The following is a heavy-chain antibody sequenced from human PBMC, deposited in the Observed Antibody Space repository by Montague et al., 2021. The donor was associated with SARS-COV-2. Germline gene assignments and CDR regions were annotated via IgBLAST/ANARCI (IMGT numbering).Heavy chain of an antibody. CDR3: ARENTVTTFGGPYYIDP. CDR2: IYDSGST. J-gene: IGHJ5*02. Sequence: SETLSLTCIVSGSSVRSYYWSWIRQPPGKGLEWTGYIYDSGSTNXNPSLKSRVTISVDASKNQFSLKLSSVTAADTAVYYCARENTVTTFGGPYYIDPWGQGTLVTVSA. V-gene: IGHV4-59*02. CDR1: GSSVRSYY. D-gene: IGHD4-17*01.